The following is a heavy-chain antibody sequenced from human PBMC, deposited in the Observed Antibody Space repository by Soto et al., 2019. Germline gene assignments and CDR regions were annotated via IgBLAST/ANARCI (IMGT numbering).Heavy chain of an antibody. CDR1: GYTFTAYL. CDR3: ARDRVAVRWSDP. D-gene: IGHD6-19*01. CDR2: INAGNGYK. Sequence: ASVKVSCKASGYTFTAYLIHWVRQAPGQGLEWMGWINAGNGYKEYAQKFQGRINITRNISATTAYLEVTGLTPEDTAIYYCARDRVAVRWSDPRGQGSLVTVSS. J-gene: IGHJ5*02. V-gene: IGHV1-3*01.